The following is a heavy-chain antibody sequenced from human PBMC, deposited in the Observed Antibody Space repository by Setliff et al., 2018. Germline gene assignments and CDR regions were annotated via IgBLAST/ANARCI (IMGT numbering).Heavy chain of an antibody. V-gene: IGHV4-39*06. J-gene: IGHJ3*02. CDR3: ARDASASDGRNAFDI. CDR2: IYFGGNT. D-gene: IGHD1-26*01. Sequence: SETLSLTCTVPGGSISDNGYFWGWVRQPPGKGLEWIGNIYFGGNTYFNPSFKSRVTMSIDTSNSQFALKLSSVTAADTAIYYCARDASASDGRNAFDIWGQGTMVTVSS. CDR1: GGSISDNGYF.